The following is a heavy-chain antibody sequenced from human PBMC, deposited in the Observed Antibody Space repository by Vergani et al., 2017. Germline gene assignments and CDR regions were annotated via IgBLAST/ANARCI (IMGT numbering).Heavy chain of an antibody. Sequence: EVQLVESGGGLVQPGGSLRLSCAASGFIVSSNYMSWVRQAPGKGLEWVSVIYSGGSTYYADSVKGRFTISKDISKNTLYLQMNSLRGDDTAVYYCARETRDTPSSLDYWGQGTLVTVSS. CDR1: GFIVSSNY. J-gene: IGHJ4*02. V-gene: IGHV3-66*01. D-gene: IGHD5-24*01. CDR3: ARETRDTPSSLDY. CDR2: IYSGGST.